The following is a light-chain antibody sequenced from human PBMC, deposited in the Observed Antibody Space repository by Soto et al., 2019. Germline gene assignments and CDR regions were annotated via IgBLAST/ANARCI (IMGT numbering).Light chain of an antibody. CDR3: QSYDSSLSGWV. J-gene: IGLJ3*02. Sequence: QAVLTQPPSVSGALGQRVTISCTGSSSNIGAGYNVHWYQQLPGTAPKRLIYGNSNRPSGVPDRFSGSKSGTSASLAITGLQAEDEADYYCQSYDSSLSGWVFGGGTKLTVL. CDR2: GNS. V-gene: IGLV1-40*01. CDR1: SSNIGAGYN.